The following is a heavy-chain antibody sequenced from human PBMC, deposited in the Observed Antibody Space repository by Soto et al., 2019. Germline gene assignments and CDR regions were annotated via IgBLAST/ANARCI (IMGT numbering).Heavy chain of an antibody. D-gene: IGHD2-21*02. Sequence: EVQLVESGGGLVQPGGSLRLSCAASGFTFSSYSMNWVRQAPGKGLEWVSYISSSSSTIYYADSVKGRFTISRDNAKNSLYLRMNSLRDEDTAVDYCARGSGDYGWYFDLWGRGTLVTVSS. J-gene: IGHJ2*01. CDR1: GFTFSSYS. CDR3: ARGSGDYGWYFDL. V-gene: IGHV3-48*02. CDR2: ISSSSSTI.